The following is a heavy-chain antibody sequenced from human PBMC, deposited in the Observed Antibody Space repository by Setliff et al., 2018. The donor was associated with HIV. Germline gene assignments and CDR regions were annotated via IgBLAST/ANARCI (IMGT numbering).Heavy chain of an antibody. CDR3: ARGSTAVNYYYYYMDV. Sequence: ASVKVSCKTSGYTFTAYYIHWVRQAPGQGLEWMGRINPNSGGTNYAQKFQGRVTMTRDTSISTAYMELSSLRSDDTAVYYCARGSTAVNYYYYYMDVWGKGTTVTVSS. CDR2: INPNSGGT. J-gene: IGHJ6*03. CDR1: GYTFTAYY. V-gene: IGHV1-2*06. D-gene: IGHD2-2*01.